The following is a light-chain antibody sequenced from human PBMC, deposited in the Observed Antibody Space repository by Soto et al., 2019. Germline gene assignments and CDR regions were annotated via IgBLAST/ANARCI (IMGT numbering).Light chain of an antibody. CDR1: QAISHY. V-gene: IGKV1-39*01. J-gene: IGKJ5*01. Sequence: DKRMTLSAATLSAPLGARVTIPCGARQAISHYLNWYQQTPAKAPNLLRCGAKTLQSGVPSRFSGSGYGTDFTLTITTLQPEDVGIDYCQQCQASPLTFGQGTRLEIK. CDR3: QQCQASPLT. CDR2: GAK.